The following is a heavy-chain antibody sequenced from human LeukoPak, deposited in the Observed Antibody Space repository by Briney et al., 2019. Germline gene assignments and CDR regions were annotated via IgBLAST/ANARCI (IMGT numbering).Heavy chain of an antibody. V-gene: IGHV3-64D*06. CDR2: INGDGRTT. CDR1: GFIFSTYT. D-gene: IGHD5-12*01. J-gene: IGHJ4*02. Sequence: PGGSLRLSCSASGFIFSTYTMYWVRQAPGKGLEYVSVINGDGRTTCYIDSVKGRFTISRDNSKNTLYLQMSSLRAGDTAVYYCVGDQVDDTGYLRWGQGTRVTVSA. CDR3: VGDQVDDTGYLR.